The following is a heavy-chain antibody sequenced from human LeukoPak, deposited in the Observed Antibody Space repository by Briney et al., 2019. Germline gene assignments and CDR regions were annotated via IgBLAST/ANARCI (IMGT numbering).Heavy chain of an antibody. CDR3: AREDLRGYSYGFDY. V-gene: IGHV4-59*01. Sequence: PSETLSLTCTVSGGSISSYYWSWIRQPPGKGLEWSGYIYYSGNTNYNPSLKSRVTISVDTSKNQFPLKLSSVTAADTAVYYCAREDLRGYSYGFDYWGQGTLVTVSS. CDR2: IYYSGNT. J-gene: IGHJ4*02. CDR1: GGSISSYY. D-gene: IGHD5-18*01.